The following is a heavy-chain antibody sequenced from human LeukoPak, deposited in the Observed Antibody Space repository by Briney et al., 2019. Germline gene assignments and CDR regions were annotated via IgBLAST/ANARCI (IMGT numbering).Heavy chain of an antibody. CDR3: ARGGYYYDHAFDI. J-gene: IGHJ3*02. D-gene: IGHD3-22*01. CDR2: INHSGST. V-gene: IGHV4-34*01. Sequence: PSETLSLTCAVYGGSFSGYYWSWIRQPPGKGLEWIGEINHSGSTNYNPSLKSRVTISVDTSKNQFSLKLSSVTAADTAVYYCARGGYYYDHAFDIWGQPTKDTVCS. CDR1: GGSFSGYY.